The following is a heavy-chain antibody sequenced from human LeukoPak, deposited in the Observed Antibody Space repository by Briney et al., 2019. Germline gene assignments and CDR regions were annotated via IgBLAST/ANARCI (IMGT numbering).Heavy chain of an antibody. CDR2: ISFDGSNK. J-gene: IGHJ4*02. CDR1: GFTFSSYA. Sequence: GRSLRLSCAASGFTFSSYAMHWVRQAPGKGLEWVALISFDGSNKYYADSVKGRFTISRDYSKNTLYLQMNSLRAEDTAVYYCARGPSGYHNTGGQGTLVTVSS. CDR3: ARGPSGYHNT. V-gene: IGHV3-30*04. D-gene: IGHD5-12*01.